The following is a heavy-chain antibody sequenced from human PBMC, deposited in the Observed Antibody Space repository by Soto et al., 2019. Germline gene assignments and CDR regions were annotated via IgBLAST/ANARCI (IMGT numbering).Heavy chain of an antibody. CDR3: ARGGTYHYDGRHFDG. D-gene: IGHD3-22*01. J-gene: IGHJ4*02. Sequence: QVQLQESGPGLVKPSQTLSLTCTVSGGSISSGGYYWSWIRQHPGKGLEWIGYIYYSGSTYYNPSLKRRVTISGDRAKNQFSRGLSSGTAADTAVYYCARGGTYHYDGRHFDGWGPGTLVTVSS. V-gene: IGHV4-31*03. CDR1: GGSISSGGYY. CDR2: IYYSGST.